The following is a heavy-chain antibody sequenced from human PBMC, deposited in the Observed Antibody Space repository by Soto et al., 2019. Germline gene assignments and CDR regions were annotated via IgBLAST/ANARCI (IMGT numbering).Heavy chain of an antibody. CDR1: GGYFRDYY. V-gene: IGHV4-34*01. CDR2: INHSGST. D-gene: IGHD2-2*01. J-gene: IGHJ5*02. CDR3: ARGRLAVVPAARGNRNWFDP. Sequence: TNSLTSAVEGGYFRDYYWSWIRKTPGKGLEWIGEINHSGSTNYNPSLKSRVTISVDTSKNQFSLKLSSVTAADTAVYYCARGRLAVVPAARGNRNWFDPWGQGTLVTVSS.